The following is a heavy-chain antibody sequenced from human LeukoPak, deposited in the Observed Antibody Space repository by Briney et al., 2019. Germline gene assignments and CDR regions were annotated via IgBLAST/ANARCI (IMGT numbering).Heavy chain of an antibody. D-gene: IGHD3-22*01. Sequence: PSETLSLTCAVYGGSFSGYYWSWIRQPPGKGLEWIGEINHSGSTNYNPSLKSRVTISVDTSKNQFSLKLSSVTAADTAVYYCARGVGDYYDSSGYYYVYWFDPWGQGTLVTVSS. J-gene: IGHJ5*02. CDR1: GGSFSGYY. CDR3: ARGVGDYYDSSGYYYVYWFDP. V-gene: IGHV4-34*01. CDR2: INHSGST.